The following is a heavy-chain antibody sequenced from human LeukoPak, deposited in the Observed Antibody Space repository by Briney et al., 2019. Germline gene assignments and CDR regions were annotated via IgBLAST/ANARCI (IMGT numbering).Heavy chain of an antibody. D-gene: IGHD6-19*01. V-gene: IGHV3-33*01. Sequence: GGSLRLSCAASGFTFSNYGLHWVRQTPGKGLEWLAAIRSDGSSEYFEDSVEGRFTISRDNSKNTLYLQMSSLRVDDTAFYYCARSSQRIGWFFGFWGQGTLVTVSS. J-gene: IGHJ1*01. CDR1: GFTFSNYG. CDR2: IRSDGSSE. CDR3: ARSSQRIGWFFGF.